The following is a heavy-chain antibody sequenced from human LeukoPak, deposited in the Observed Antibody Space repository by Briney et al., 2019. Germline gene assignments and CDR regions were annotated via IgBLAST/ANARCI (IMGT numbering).Heavy chain of an antibody. D-gene: IGHD6-13*01. CDR1: GFASSIYE. Sequence: GGSLRLSCTASGFASSIYEMDWVRQAPGKGLEWVSYISSSGSYIQYAESVKGRFTISRDNAEKSLFLQMNSLRDEDTAVYYCARDPGYSSTGVDAFDIWGRGTMVTVSS. CDR3: ARDPGYSSTGVDAFDI. CDR2: ISSSGSYI. V-gene: IGHV3-48*03. J-gene: IGHJ3*02.